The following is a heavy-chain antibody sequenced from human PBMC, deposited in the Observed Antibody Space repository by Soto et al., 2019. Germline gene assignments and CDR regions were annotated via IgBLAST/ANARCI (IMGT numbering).Heavy chain of an antibody. J-gene: IGHJ4*02. CDR1: GAAVSSGSYY. D-gene: IGHD3-10*01. CDR2: IYNSGTT. CDR3: ARGTFGLTLNY. Sequence: QVQLQESGPGLVKPSETLSLTCTVSGAAVSSGSYYWSWIRQPPGKGLEWIGYIYNSGTTNYNSSLKSRVTISVDTSKNQFSLNLRSVTAADTAVYYCARGTFGLTLNYWGREPWSPSPQ. V-gene: IGHV4-61*01.